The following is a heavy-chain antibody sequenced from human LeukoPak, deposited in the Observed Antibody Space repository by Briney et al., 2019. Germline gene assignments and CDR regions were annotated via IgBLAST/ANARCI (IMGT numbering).Heavy chain of an antibody. D-gene: IGHD6-13*01. CDR2: INHSGST. Sequence: SETLSLTCAVYGGSFSGYYWSWIRQPPGKGLEWIGEINHSGSTNYNPSLKSRVTISVDTSKNQFSLKLSSVTAADTAVYYCARGAMVYSSSWSSFDAFDIWGQGTMVTVSS. CDR3: ARGAMVYSSSWSSFDAFDI. V-gene: IGHV4-34*01. CDR1: GGSFSGYY. J-gene: IGHJ3*02.